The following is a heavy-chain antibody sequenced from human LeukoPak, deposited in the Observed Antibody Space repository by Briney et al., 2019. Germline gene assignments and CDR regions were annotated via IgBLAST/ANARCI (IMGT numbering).Heavy chain of an antibody. J-gene: IGHJ3*02. CDR1: GGSISSYY. CDR2: IYYSGST. V-gene: IGHV4-59*01. D-gene: IGHD3-9*01. Sequence: SETLSLTCTVSGGSISSYYWSWIRQPPGKGLEWIGYIYYSGSTNYNPSLKSRVTISVDTCKNQFSLKLSSVTAADTAVYYCARAPPLRYSPDAFDIWGQGTMVTVSS. CDR3: ARAPPLRYSPDAFDI.